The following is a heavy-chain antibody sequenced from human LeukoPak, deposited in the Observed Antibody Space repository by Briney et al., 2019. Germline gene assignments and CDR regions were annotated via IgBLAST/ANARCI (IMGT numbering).Heavy chain of an antibody. V-gene: IGHV1-24*01. CDR1: AYTLTELS. D-gene: IGHD4-17*01. Sequence: GASVKVSCTVSAYTLTELSMHWVRQAPGKGLEWMGGFDPEDGETIYAQKFQGRVTMTEDTSTDTAYMELSSLRSEDTAVYYCATTQGEDYERDWGQGTLVTVSS. J-gene: IGHJ4*02. CDR2: FDPEDGET. CDR3: ATTQGEDYERD.